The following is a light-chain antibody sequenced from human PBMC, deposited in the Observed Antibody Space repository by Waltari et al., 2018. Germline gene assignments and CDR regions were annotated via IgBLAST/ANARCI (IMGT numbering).Light chain of an antibody. Sequence: DVQLTQSPSSLPASVGDRVTITCQASQDIYNSLNWFQQKPGKDPKLLIYDASNLETGVPSRFSGSRSGTDFTFTISSLQPEDVATYYCQQYENFPYSFGQGTKLEIK. V-gene: IGKV1-33*01. J-gene: IGKJ2*03. CDR2: DAS. CDR1: QDIYNS. CDR3: QQYENFPYS.